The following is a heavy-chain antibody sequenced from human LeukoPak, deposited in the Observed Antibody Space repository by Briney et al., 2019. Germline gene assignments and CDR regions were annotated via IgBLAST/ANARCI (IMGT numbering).Heavy chain of an antibody. Sequence: ASVKVSCKASGYTFTSYGISWVRQAPGQGLEWMGWISAYNGNTNYAQKLQGRVTMTTDTSTSTAYMELRSLRSDDTAVYYCARVEDGYSYYYYYMDVWGKGTTVTVSS. D-gene: IGHD5-24*01. V-gene: IGHV1-18*01. J-gene: IGHJ6*03. CDR3: ARVEDGYSYYYYYMDV. CDR1: GYTFTSYG. CDR2: ISAYNGNT.